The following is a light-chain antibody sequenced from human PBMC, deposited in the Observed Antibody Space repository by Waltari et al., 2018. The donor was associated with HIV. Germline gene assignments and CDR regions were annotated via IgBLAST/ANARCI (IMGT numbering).Light chain of an antibody. CDR1: SSDVGSYNL. V-gene: IGLV2-23*02. Sequence: QSALTQPASVSGSPGQSITISCTGTSSDVGSYNLVSRYQQHPGKAPKLMIYEVSKRPSGVSNRLSGSKSGNTASLTISGLQAEDEADYYCCSYAGSSTFVVFGGGTKLTVL. CDR3: CSYAGSSTFVV. CDR2: EVS. J-gene: IGLJ2*01.